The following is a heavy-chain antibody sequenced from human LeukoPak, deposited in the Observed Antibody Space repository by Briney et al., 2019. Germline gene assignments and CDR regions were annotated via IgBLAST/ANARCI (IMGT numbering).Heavy chain of an antibody. J-gene: IGHJ4*02. Sequence: SQTPSLTCAISGDSVSTDSATWHWVRQSPSRGLEWLGRTYYRSTWYNDYKPSVNSRITINPDTSKNLFTLQLTSVAPEDTAVYYCAGGRLGALDYWGQGTLVTVSS. CDR2: TYYRSTWYN. D-gene: IGHD6-19*01. V-gene: IGHV6-1*01. CDR3: AGGRLGALDY. CDR1: GDSVSTDSAT.